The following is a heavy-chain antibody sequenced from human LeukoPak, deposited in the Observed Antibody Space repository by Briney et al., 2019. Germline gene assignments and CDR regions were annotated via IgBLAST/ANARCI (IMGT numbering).Heavy chain of an antibody. CDR1: GFTFNSYS. V-gene: IGHV3-21*01. Sequence: GGSLRLSCAASGFTFNSYSMNWVRQAPGKGLEWVSSISGSNSYIHYADSVKGRFTISRDNAKNSLYLQMNSLRAEDTAVYYCARGPAMILGRGRRPYYFDYWGQGTLVTVSS. D-gene: IGHD3/OR15-3a*01. CDR2: ISGSNSYI. J-gene: IGHJ4*02. CDR3: ARGPAMILGRGRRPYYFDY.